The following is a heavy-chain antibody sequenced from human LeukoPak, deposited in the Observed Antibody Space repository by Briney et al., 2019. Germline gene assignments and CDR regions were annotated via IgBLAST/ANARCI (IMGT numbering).Heavy chain of an antibody. D-gene: IGHD6-25*01. CDR2: IYYSGST. V-gene: IGHV4-61*01. CDR1: GGSISSGRYY. CDR3: ARATATMDV. J-gene: IGHJ6*03. Sequence: SQTLSHTCTEPGGSISSGRYYWSWIRQPPRKGLEWIGYIYYSGSTNYTPSLKSRVTISVDTSKNQFSLKLSSVTAADTAVYYCARATATMDVWGKGTTVTVSS.